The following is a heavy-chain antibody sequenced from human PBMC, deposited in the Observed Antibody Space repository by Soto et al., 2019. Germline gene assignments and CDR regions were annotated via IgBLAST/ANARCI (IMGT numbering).Heavy chain of an antibody. J-gene: IGHJ6*02. D-gene: IGHD3-3*01. Sequence: PSETLSLTCAVYGRSFSGYYWSWIRQPPGKGLEWIGEINHSGSTNYNPSLKSRVTISVDTSKNQFSLKLSSVTAADTAVYYCASGRGITIFGVVMGYYYGMDVWGQGTTVTVSS. CDR3: ASGRGITIFGVVMGYYYGMDV. V-gene: IGHV4-34*01. CDR1: GRSFSGYY. CDR2: INHSGST.